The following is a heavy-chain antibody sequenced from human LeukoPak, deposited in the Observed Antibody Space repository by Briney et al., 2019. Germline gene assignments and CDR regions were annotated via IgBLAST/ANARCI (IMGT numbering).Heavy chain of an antibody. CDR1: GFTFGDYA. CDR2: IRTKGYGGAT. J-gene: IGHJ4*02. CDR3: TRRKTFDY. V-gene: IGHV3-49*03. Sequence: PGGSLRLSCTGSGFTFGDYAMSWFRQAPGKGLEWVGFIRTKGYGGATEYAASVKGRFTISRDDSKSIAYLQMNSLNTEDTAVYYCTRRKTFDYWGQGTQVTVSS.